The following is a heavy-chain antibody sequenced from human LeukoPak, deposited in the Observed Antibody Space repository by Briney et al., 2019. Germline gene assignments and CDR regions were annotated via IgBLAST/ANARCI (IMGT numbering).Heavy chain of an antibody. D-gene: IGHD3-10*01. V-gene: IGHV1-8*01. CDR3: ARVSMVRGAAPYNWFDP. CDR2: MNPNSGNT. J-gene: IGHJ5*02. CDR1: GYTFSSYD. Sequence: GVSVKVSCKASGYTFSSYDINWVRQATGQGLEWMGWMNPNSGNTGYAQKFQGRVTMTRNTSISTAYMELSSLRSEDTAVYYCARVSMVRGAAPYNWFDPWGQGTLVTVSS.